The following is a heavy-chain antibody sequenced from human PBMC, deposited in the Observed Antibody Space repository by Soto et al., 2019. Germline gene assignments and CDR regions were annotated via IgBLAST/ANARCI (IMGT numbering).Heavy chain of an antibody. Sequence: SETLSLTCTVSGGSFRSSSYYWGWIRQPPGKGLECIGGIFYSGSTYYNPSLKSRVTISVDTSKNQFSLKLSSVTAADTAVYYCARHLTYCSAGSCYSDFPYYGMDVWGQGTTVT. J-gene: IGHJ6*02. V-gene: IGHV4-39*01. D-gene: IGHD2-15*01. CDR1: GGSFRSSSYY. CDR3: ARHLTYCSAGSCYSDFPYYGMDV. CDR2: IFYSGST.